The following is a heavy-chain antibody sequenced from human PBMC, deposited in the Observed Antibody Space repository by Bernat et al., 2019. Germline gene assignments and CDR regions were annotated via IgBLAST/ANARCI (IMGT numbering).Heavy chain of an antibody. CDR2: ISYDGSNK. Sequence: QVQLVESGGGVVQPGRSLRLSCAASGFTFSSYAMHWVRQAPGKGLEWVAVISYDGSNKYYADSVKGRFTISRDNSKNTLYLQMNSLRAEDTAVYYCPRSGYFGGAFDIWGQGTMVTVSS. V-gene: IGHV3-30-3*01. J-gene: IGHJ3*02. CDR3: PRSGYFGGAFDI. D-gene: IGHD3-22*01. CDR1: GFTFSSYA.